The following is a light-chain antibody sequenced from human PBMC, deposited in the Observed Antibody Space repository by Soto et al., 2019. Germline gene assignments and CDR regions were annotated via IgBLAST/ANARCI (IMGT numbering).Light chain of an antibody. CDR3: CSYAGSSTFAV. Sequence: QLVLTQPASVSGSPGQSITISCTGTSSDVGSYNLVSWYQQHPGKAPKLMIYEGSKRPSGVSNRFSGSKSGNTASLTISGLQAEDEADYYCCSYAGSSTFAVFGGGTQLTVL. CDR1: SSDVGSYNL. J-gene: IGLJ7*01. CDR2: EGS. V-gene: IGLV2-23*03.